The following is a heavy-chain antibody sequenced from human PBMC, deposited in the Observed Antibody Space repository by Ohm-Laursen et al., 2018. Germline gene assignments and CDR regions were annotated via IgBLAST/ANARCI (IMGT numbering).Heavy chain of an antibody. CDR1: GGSISSTSYY. V-gene: IGHV4-39*01. Sequence: TLSLTCTVSGGSISSTSYYWGWIRQPPGKGLEWIGSIYYTGSTYFNPSLQSRVTISVDTSKNQFSLKLSFVTAADTAAYYCARGFSGWWGRIDYWGQGILVTVSS. CDR2: IYYTGST. D-gene: IGHD6-19*01. CDR3: ARGFSGWWGRIDY. J-gene: IGHJ4*02.